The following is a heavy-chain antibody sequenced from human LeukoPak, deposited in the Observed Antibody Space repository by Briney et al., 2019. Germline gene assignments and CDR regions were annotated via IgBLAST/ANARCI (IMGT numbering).Heavy chain of an antibody. V-gene: IGHV1-18*01. D-gene: IGHD3-10*01. CDR1: GYTFTSYG. Sequence: GASVKVSCKDSGYTFTSYGISWVRQAPGQGLEWMGWISAYNGDTNYAQKLQGRVTMTTDTSTSTAYMELRSLRSDDTAVYYCARSYYGSGSYYMATDYWGQGTLVTVPS. CDR2: ISAYNGDT. CDR3: ARSYYGSGSYYMATDY. J-gene: IGHJ4*02.